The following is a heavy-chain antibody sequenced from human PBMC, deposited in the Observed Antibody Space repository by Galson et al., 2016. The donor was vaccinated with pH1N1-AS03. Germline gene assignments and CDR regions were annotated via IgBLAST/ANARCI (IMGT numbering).Heavy chain of an antibody. CDR2: ISSAGKTT. CDR1: GFTISDYY. J-gene: IGHJ4*02. Sequence: SLRLSCATSGFTISDYYMSWIRQTPGKGLEWIAYISSAGKTTYYGDSVKGRFTISRDNAKNSLYLQMNSLRAEDTAVYYCTRVVRFGGFDYWGQGTLVTVSS. V-gene: IGHV3-11*04. CDR3: TRVVRFGGFDY. D-gene: IGHD3-3*01.